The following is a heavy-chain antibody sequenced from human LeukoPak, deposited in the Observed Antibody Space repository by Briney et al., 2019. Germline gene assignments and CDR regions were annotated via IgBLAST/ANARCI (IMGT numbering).Heavy chain of an antibody. CDR2: ISYDGSNK. CDR3: ARARIQLLELDAFDI. CDR1: GFTFSSYG. J-gene: IGHJ3*02. D-gene: IGHD5-18*01. Sequence: GGSLRLSCAASGFTFSSYGMHWVRQAPGKGLEWVAVISYDGSNKYYADSVKGRFTISRDNSKNTLYLQMNSLRAEDTAVYYCARARIQLLELDAFDIWGQGTMVTVSS. V-gene: IGHV3-30*03.